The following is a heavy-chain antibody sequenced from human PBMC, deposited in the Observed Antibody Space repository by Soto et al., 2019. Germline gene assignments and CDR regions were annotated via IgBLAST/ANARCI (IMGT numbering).Heavy chain of an antibody. CDR3: ARVFHDSGGYYYDY. CDR1: RFTFSTYG. D-gene: IGHD3-22*01. Sequence: GGSLRLSCAASRFTFSTYGMHWVRQAPGKGLEYVAAITSGGDRTYYADSVKGRFTISRDNSKNTLYLQMGSLRAEDMAVYYCARVFHDSGGYYYDYWGQGTLVTVSS. V-gene: IGHV3-64*02. CDR2: ITSGGDRT. J-gene: IGHJ4*02.